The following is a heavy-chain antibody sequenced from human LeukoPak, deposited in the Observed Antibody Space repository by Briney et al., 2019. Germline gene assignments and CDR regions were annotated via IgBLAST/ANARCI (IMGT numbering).Heavy chain of an antibody. D-gene: IGHD4-17*01. J-gene: IGHJ4*02. Sequence: SETLSLTCTVSGGSISSSSYYWGWIRQPPGKGLECIGNIYSSGTTYYNPSLKSRVTISIDTSKSQFSLRLSSVTAADTAVYYCATTVTTRYYFDYWGQGTLVTVSS. V-gene: IGHV4-39*01. CDR1: GGSISSSSYY. CDR3: ATTVTTRYYFDY. CDR2: IYSSGTT.